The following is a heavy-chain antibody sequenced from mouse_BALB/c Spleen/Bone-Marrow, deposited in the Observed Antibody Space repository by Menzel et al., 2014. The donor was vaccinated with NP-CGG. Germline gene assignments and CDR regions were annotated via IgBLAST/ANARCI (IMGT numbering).Heavy chain of an antibody. CDR1: GYTFTSYW. Sequence: QVQLKESGAELARPGASVKLSCKASGYTFTSYWMQWIKQRPGQGLEWIGAIYPGDGDTTYTQKFKGKATLTAEKSSSTAYMQLSSLESEDSAVYYCARSRGWYFDVWGAGTTVTVSS. CDR3: ARSRGWYFDV. V-gene: IGHV1-87*01. J-gene: IGHJ1*01. CDR2: IYPGDGDT.